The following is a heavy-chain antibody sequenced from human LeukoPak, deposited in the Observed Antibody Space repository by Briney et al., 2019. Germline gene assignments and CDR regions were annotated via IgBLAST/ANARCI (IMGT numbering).Heavy chain of an antibody. CDR3: ARDTQDCSGGSCYDY. J-gene: IGHJ4*02. CDR2: INPNSGGT. CDR1: GYTFTGYY. D-gene: IGHD2-15*01. Sequence: ASVKVSCKASGYTFTGYYMHWVRQAPGQGLEWMGWINPNSGGTNYAQKLQGRVTMTRDTSISTAYMELSRLRSDDTAVYYCARDTQDCSGGSCYDYWGQGTLVTVSS. V-gene: IGHV1-2*02.